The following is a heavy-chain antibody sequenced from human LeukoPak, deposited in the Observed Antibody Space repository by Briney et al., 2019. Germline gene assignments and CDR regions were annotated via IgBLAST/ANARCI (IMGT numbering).Heavy chain of an antibody. D-gene: IGHD3-10*01. CDR2: IWYDGSNK. CDR1: GFIFSSYG. Sequence: PGRSLRLSCAASGFIFSSYGMHWVRQAPGKGLEWVAVIWYDGSNKYYTDSVKGRFTIFRDSSKNTLYLQMNSLRAEDTAVYYCARGRTHYGSGSYIDYWGQGTLVTVSS. CDR3: ARGRTHYGSGSYIDY. J-gene: IGHJ4*02. V-gene: IGHV3-33*01.